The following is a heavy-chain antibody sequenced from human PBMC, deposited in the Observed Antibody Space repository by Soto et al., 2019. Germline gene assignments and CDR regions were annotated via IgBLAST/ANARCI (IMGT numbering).Heavy chain of an antibody. CDR3: AREETYSYYYGMDV. V-gene: IGHV3-30-3*01. CDR1: GFTFSSYA. Sequence: PGGSLRLSCAASGFTFSSYAMHWVRQAPGKGLEWVAVISYDGSNKYYADSVKGRFTISRDNSKNTLYLQMNSLRAEDTAVYYCAREETYSYYYGMDVWGQGTTVTVSS. J-gene: IGHJ6*02. CDR2: ISYDGSNK.